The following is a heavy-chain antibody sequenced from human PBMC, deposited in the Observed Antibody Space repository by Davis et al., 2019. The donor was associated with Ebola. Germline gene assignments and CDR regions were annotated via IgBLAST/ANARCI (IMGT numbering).Heavy chain of an antibody. Sequence: GESLKISCAASGFTFSSYSMNWVRQAPGKGLEWVSYISSSSSTIYYADSVKGRFTISRDNSKNTLYLQMNSLRAEDTAVYYCAKVEAVAGTGWWGQGTLVTVSS. CDR1: GFTFSSYS. J-gene: IGHJ4*02. V-gene: IGHV3-48*01. D-gene: IGHD6-19*01. CDR3: AKVEAVAGTGW. CDR2: ISSSSSTI.